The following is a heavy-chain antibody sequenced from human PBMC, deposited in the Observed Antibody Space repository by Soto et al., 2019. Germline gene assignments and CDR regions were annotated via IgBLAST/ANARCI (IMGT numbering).Heavy chain of an antibody. D-gene: IGHD3-10*01. CDR1: GGSFSGYY. CDR2: INHSGST. V-gene: IGHV4-34*01. J-gene: IGHJ4*02. CDR3: ASGYGRNFDY. Sequence: QVQLQQWGAGLLKPSETLSLTCAVYGGSFSGYYWTWIRQPPGKGLEWIGEINHSGSTNYNPSLTSRVTISVDTSKNQFSLKLRSVTAADTAVYYCASGYGRNFDYWGQGTLVTVSS.